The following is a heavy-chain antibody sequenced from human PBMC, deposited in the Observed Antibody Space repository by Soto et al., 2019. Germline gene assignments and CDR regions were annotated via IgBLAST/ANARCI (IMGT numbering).Heavy chain of an antibody. V-gene: IGHV3-23*01. CDR2: ISDRGGST. J-gene: IGHJ4*02. Sequence: EVQVLESGGGLVQPGGSLRLSCAASGFTFSNYAVSWVRQSPGRGLEWVASISDRGGSTKYADSVNGRFTISRDNSRNTLFVPMDTLRAQDTAVYYWARLPYSYVSLNFFDFWGQGTLVTVSS. CDR3: ARLPYSYVSLNFFDF. D-gene: IGHD5-18*01. CDR1: GFTFSNYA.